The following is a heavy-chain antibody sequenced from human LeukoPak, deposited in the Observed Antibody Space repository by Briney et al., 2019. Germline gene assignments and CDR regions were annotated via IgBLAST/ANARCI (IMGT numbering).Heavy chain of an antibody. J-gene: IGHJ3*02. Sequence: ALVKVSCTASGYTFTGYYMHWVRQAPGQGLEWMGRINPNSGGTNYAQKFQGRVTMTRDTSISTAYMELSRLRSDDTAVYYCARDLGAVAGRRADAFDIWGQGTMVTVSS. CDR2: INPNSGGT. CDR1: GYTFTGYY. D-gene: IGHD6-19*01. V-gene: IGHV1-2*06. CDR3: ARDLGAVAGRRADAFDI.